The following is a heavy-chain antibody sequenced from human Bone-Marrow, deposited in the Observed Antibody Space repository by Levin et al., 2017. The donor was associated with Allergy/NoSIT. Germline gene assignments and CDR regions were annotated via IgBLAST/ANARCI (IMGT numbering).Heavy chain of an antibody. V-gene: IGHV3-30*18. CDR1: GFTFSSFG. D-gene: IGHD2-15*01. CDR3: AKDWRWYGQDVLGY. Sequence: GESLKISCAASGFTFSSFGMHWVRQAPGKGLEWVAVISYDGTKKLYADSLKGRFTVSRDNSKNIVFLHMNSLTPDDTAVYYCAKDWRWYGQDVLGYWGQGTLVTVSS. J-gene: IGHJ4*02. CDR2: ISYDGTKK.